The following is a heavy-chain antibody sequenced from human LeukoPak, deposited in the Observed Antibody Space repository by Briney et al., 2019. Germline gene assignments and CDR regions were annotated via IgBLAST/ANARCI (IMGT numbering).Heavy chain of an antibody. CDR3: ARDRYDYPQGWFDS. CDR1: GGSISSYY. CDR2: IYYSGST. V-gene: IGHV4-59*01. Sequence: PSETLSLTCTVSGGSISSYYWSWIRQPPGKGLEWIGYIYYSGSTNYNPSLKSRVTISVDTSKNQFSLKLSSVTAADTAVYYCARDRYDYPQGWFDSWGQGTLVTVSS. D-gene: IGHD4-11*01. J-gene: IGHJ5*01.